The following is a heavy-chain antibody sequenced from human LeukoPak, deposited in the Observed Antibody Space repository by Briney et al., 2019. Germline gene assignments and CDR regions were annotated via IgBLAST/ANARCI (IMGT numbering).Heavy chain of an antibody. V-gene: IGHV4-34*01. CDR3: ARGMNFGVVIPRAFDI. Sequence: SSETLSLTCAVYGGSFSGFYWSWIRQPPGKGLEWIGEINHSGSTNYNPSLKSRVTISVDTSKNQFSLKLSSVTAAGTAVYYCARGMNFGVVIPRAFDIWGQGTMVTVSS. CDR1: GGSFSGFY. J-gene: IGHJ3*02. CDR2: INHSGST. D-gene: IGHD3-3*01.